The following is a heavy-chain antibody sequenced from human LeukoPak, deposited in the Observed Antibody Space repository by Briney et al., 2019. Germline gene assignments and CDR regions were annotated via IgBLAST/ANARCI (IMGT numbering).Heavy chain of an antibody. V-gene: IGHV5-51*01. D-gene: IGHD5-24*01. J-gene: IGHJ4*02. CDR1: GYNFTNYR. CDR3: ARRRDGYNYVGTDY. CDR2: IYPGDSDT. Sequence: GESLKISCKGSGYNFTNYRIGWVRQMPGEGLGWMGIIYPGDSDTTYSTSFQGKVTISADKSISTAYLQWSSLKASDTAMYYCARRRDGYNYVGTDYWGQGTLVTVSS.